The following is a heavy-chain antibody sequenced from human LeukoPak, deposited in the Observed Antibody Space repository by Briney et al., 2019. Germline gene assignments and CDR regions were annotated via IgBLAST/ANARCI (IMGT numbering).Heavy chain of an antibody. V-gene: IGHV1-2*02. J-gene: IGHJ4*02. CDR2: INPNSGGT. CDR3: ARVVGAINFDY. CDR1: GYTFTGYY. D-gene: IGHD1-26*01. Sequence: ASVKVSCKASGYTFTGYYMHWVRQAPGQGLEWMGWINPNSGGTNYAQKFQGRVTMTRETPISTAYMELSRLRSDDTAVYYCARVVGAINFDYWGQGTLVTVSS.